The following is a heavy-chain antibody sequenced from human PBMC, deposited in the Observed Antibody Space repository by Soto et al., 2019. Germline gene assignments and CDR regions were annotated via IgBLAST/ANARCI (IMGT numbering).Heavy chain of an antibody. CDR1: GFTFSSYG. J-gene: IGHJ6*02. Sequence: HVQLVESGGGVVQPGRSLRLSCAASGFTFSSYGMHWVRQAPGKGLEWVAVISYDGSNKYYADSVKGRFTISRDNSKNTLYLQMNSLRAEDTAVYYCAQDLVHGDYEDYYYGMDVWGQGTTVTVSS. D-gene: IGHD4-17*01. CDR2: ISYDGSNK. V-gene: IGHV3-30*18. CDR3: AQDLVHGDYEDYYYGMDV.